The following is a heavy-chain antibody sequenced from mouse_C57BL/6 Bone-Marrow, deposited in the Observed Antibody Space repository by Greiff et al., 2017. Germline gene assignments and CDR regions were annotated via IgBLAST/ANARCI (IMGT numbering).Heavy chain of an antibody. CDR2: IDPSDSYT. CDR1: GYTFTSYW. D-gene: IGHD2-3*01. V-gene: IGHV1-50*01. CDR3: AREDGYYSAWFAY. J-gene: IGHJ3*01. Sequence: QVQLQQPGAELVKPGASVKLSCKASGYTFTSYWMQWVKQRPRQGLEWIGEIDPSDSYTNYNQKFKGKATLTVDTSSSTAYMQLSSLTSEDSAVYYCAREDGYYSAWFAYWGQGTLVTVSA.